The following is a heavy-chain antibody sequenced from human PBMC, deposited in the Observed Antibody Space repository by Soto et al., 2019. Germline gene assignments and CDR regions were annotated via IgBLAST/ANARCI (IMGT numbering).Heavy chain of an antibody. CDR3: AKDSDYYDSSGYPGY. CDR2: IWSDGNNK. D-gene: IGHD3-22*01. CDR1: GFTFNTYG. V-gene: IGHV3-30*02. Sequence: GGSLRLSCAASGFTFNTYGFHWVRQAPGKGLEWLSVIWSDGNNKYYADSVKGRFTISRDNSKNTLYLQMNSLRAEDTAVYYCAKDSDYYDSSGYPGYWGQGTLVTVSS. J-gene: IGHJ4*02.